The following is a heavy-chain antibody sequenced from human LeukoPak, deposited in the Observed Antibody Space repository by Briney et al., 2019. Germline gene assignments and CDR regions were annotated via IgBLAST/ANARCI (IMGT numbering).Heavy chain of an antibody. Sequence: SETLSLTCAVYGGSFSGYYWSWIRQPPGKGLDWIGEINHSGSTNYNPSLKSRVTISVDTSKNQFSLKLSSVTAADTAVYYCARGRPYSHFRFDPWGQGTLVSVSS. V-gene: IGHV4-34*01. D-gene: IGHD2-15*01. CDR2: INHSGST. CDR1: GGSFSGYY. J-gene: IGHJ5*02. CDR3: ARGRPYSHFRFDP.